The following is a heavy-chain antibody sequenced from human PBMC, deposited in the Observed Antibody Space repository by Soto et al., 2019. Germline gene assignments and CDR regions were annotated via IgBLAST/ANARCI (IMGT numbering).Heavy chain of an antibody. J-gene: IGHJ6*02. D-gene: IGHD3-3*01. V-gene: IGHV1-69*06. Sequence: QVQLVQSGAEVKKPGSSVKVSCKASGGTFSSYAISWVRQAPGQGLEWMGGIIPIFGTANYAQKFQGRVTITADKSTSIAYMELSSLRSEDTAVYYCARDLGLSGYYDFWSGADYYYYGMDVWGQGTTVTVSS. CDR2: IIPIFGTA. CDR1: GGTFSSYA. CDR3: ARDLGLSGYYDFWSGADYYYYGMDV.